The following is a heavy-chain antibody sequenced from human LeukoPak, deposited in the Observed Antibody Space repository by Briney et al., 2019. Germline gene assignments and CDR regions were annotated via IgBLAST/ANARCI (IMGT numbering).Heavy chain of an antibody. D-gene: IGHD3-22*01. J-gene: IGHJ4*02. V-gene: IGHV3-74*01. CDR3: ARALYDSSGYYYDY. CDR1: GFNFDDYT. CDR2: INSDGSST. Sequence: GGSLRLSCAASGFNFDDYTMHWVRQTPGKGLEWVSRINSDGSSTSYADSVKGRFTISRDNAKNTLYLQMNSLRAEDTAVYYCARALYDSSGYYYDYWGQGTLVTVSS.